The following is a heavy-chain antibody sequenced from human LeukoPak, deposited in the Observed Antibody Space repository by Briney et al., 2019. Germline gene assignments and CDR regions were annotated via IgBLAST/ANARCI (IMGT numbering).Heavy chain of an antibody. D-gene: IGHD5-12*01. CDR3: ARGWLPLLGHEGYFDY. CDR2: ISSSSSYI. CDR1: GFTFSSYS. V-gene: IGHV3-21*01. J-gene: IGHJ4*02. Sequence: GGSLRLSCAASGFTFSSYSMNWVRQAPGKGLEWVSSISSSSSYIYYADSVKGRFTISRDNAKNSLYLQMNSLRAEDTAVYYCARGWLPLLGHEGYFDYWGQGTLVTVSS.